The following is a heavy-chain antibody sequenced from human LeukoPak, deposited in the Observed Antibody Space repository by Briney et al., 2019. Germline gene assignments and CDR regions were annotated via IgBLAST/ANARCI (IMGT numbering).Heavy chain of an antibody. CDR2: IKQDGSEK. CDR3: ARATVGGYFDY. J-gene: IGHJ4*02. V-gene: IGHV3-7*01. Sequence: GGSLRLSCAASGFTFSSYWMSRVRQAPGKGLEWVANIKQDGSEKYYVDSVKGRFTISRDNAKNSLYLQMNSLRAEDTAVYYCARATVGGYFDYWGQGTLVTVSS. D-gene: IGHD3-16*01. CDR1: GFTFSSYW.